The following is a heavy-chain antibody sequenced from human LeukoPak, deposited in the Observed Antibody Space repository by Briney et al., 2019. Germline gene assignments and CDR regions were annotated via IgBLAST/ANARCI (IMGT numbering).Heavy chain of an antibody. CDR1: GFTSSSST. J-gene: IGHJ4*02. CDR2: IGTSNVGT. CDR3: AKHLHLWASFDS. V-gene: IGHV3-23*01. Sequence: GGSLRLSCAASGFTSSSSTMSWVRQAPGKGLEWVSTIGTSNVGTYYADSVKGRFTISRDNPRNTLYLHMTSLRAEDTAIYYCAKHLHLWASFDSWGQGTLVTVSS. D-gene: IGHD5-18*01.